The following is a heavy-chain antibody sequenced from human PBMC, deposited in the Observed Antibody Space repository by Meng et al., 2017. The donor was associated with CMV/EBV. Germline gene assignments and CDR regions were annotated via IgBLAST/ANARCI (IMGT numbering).Heavy chain of an antibody. V-gene: IGHV2-5*02. CDR3: AHKGRRMAAAGINWFDP. CDR1: WFSLRTSGVG. J-gene: IGHJ5*02. D-gene: IGHD6-13*01. Sequence: QITLNECGPIPDTPHHTRTLTCTFSWFSLRTSGVGVGWIRQPPGKALEWLALIYWDDDKRYSPSLKSRLTITKDTSKNQVVLTMTNMDPVDTATYYCAHKGRRMAAAGINWFDPWGQGTLVTVSS. CDR2: IYWDDDK.